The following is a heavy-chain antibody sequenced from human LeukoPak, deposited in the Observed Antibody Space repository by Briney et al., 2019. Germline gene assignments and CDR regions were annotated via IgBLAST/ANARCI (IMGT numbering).Heavy chain of an antibody. D-gene: IGHD3-16*01. V-gene: IGHV4-39*07. J-gene: IGHJ6*03. CDR1: GGSISSSSYY. Sequence: PSETLSLTCTVSGGSISSSSYYWGWIRQPPGKGLEWIGSIYYSGSTNYNPSLKSRVTISVDTSKNQFSLKLSSVTAADTAVYYCARETSQKGAHYMDVWGKGTTVTISS. CDR2: IYYSGST. CDR3: ARETSQKGAHYMDV.